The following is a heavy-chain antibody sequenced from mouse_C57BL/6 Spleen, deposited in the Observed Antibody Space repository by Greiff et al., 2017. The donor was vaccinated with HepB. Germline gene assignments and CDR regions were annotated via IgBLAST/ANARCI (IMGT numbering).Heavy chain of an antibody. V-gene: IGHV1-82*01. J-gene: IGHJ4*01. CDR3: ARGHDYDGLAMDY. CDR2: IYPGDGDT. CDR1: GYAFSSSW. Sequence: VQLQQSGPELVKPGASVKISCKASGYAFSSSWMNWVKQRPGKGLEWIGRIYPGDGDTNYNGKFKGKATLTADKSSSTAYMQLSSLTSEDSAVYFCARGHDYDGLAMDYWGQGTSVTVSS. D-gene: IGHD2-4*01.